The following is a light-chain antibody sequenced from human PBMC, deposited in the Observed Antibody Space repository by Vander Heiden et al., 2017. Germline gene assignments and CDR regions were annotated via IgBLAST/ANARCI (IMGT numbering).Light chain of an antibody. V-gene: IGLV2-11*01. J-gene: IGLJ1*01. CDR1: SSDVGGYNY. CDR3: CSYAGSYSYV. Sequence: QSALTQPRPVSGSPGPSVTISCTGTSSDVGGYNYVSWYQQHPGKAPKVMMHDVSERPSGVPDRFSGSKSGNTASLTISGLQAEDEADYYCCSYAGSYSYVFGSGTKVTVL. CDR2: DVS.